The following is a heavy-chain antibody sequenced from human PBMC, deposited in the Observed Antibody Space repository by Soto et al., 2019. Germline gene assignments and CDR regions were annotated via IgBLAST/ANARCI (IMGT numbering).Heavy chain of an antibody. CDR2: ISGRGDSS. CDR3: ANAYCSSTSCRAEYFQH. D-gene: IGHD2-2*01. J-gene: IGHJ1*01. Sequence: GGSLRLSCAASGFTFSSYAMSWVRQAPGKGLEWVSAISGRGDSSYYADSVKGRFTISRDNSKNTLYLQMNSLRAEDTAVYYCANAYCSSTSCRAEYFQHWGQGTLVTVSS. V-gene: IGHV3-23*01. CDR1: GFTFSSYA.